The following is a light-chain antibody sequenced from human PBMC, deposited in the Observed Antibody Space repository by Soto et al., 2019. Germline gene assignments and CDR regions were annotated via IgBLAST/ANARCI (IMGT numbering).Light chain of an antibody. CDR3: SSYAGSNFVV. Sequence: QPVLTQPPSASGSPGQSVTISCSETSSHVGGYNYVSWYQQHPGKAPKLMIYEVSKRPSGVPDRFSGSKSGNTASLSVSGLQAEDEADYYCSSYAGSNFVVFGGGTKLTVL. CDR1: SSHVGGYNY. CDR2: EVS. V-gene: IGLV2-8*01. J-gene: IGLJ2*01.